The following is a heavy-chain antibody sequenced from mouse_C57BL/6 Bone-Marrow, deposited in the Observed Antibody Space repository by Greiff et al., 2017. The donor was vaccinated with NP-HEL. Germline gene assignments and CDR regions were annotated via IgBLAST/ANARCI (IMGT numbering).Heavy chain of an antibody. CDR2: IYPGSGNT. J-gene: IGHJ2*01. CDR3: ASQGLSMVTTGGYYFDY. V-gene: IGHV1-76*01. CDR1: GYTFTDYY. Sequence: QVQLQQSGAELVRPGASVKLSCKASGYTFTDYYINWVKQRPGQGLEWIARIYPGSGNTYYNEKFKGKATLTAEKSSSTAYMQLSSLTSEDSAVYFCASQGLSMVTTGGYYFDYWGQGTTLTVSS. D-gene: IGHD2-2*01.